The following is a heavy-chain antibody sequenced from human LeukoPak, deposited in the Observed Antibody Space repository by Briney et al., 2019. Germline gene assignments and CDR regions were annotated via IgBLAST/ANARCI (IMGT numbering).Heavy chain of an antibody. CDR3: AKDIYSRDAFDI. CDR1: GFTFSSYG. J-gene: IGHJ3*02. D-gene: IGHD6-13*01. V-gene: IGHV3-30*18. Sequence: GRSLRLSCAASGFTFSSYGMHWVRQAPGKGLEWVALISYDGSNKYHADSVKGRFTISRDNSKNTLYLQMNSLRAEDTAVYYCAKDIYSRDAFDIWGQGTMVTVSS. CDR2: ISYDGSNK.